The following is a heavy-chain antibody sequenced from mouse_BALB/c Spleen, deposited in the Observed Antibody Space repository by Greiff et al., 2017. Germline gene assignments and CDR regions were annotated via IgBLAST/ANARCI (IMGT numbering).Heavy chain of an antibody. CDR2: INPSSGYT. V-gene: IGHV1-4*02. CDR3: ARCGDYDSFYYFDY. CDR1: GYTFTSYT. Sequence: QVQLKESAAELARPGASVKMSCKASGYTFTSYTMHWVKHRPGQGLEWIGYINPSSGYTEYNQKFKDKTTLTADKSSSTAYMQLSSLTSEDSAVYYCARCGDYDSFYYFDYWGQGTTLTVSS. J-gene: IGHJ2*01. D-gene: IGHD2-4*01.